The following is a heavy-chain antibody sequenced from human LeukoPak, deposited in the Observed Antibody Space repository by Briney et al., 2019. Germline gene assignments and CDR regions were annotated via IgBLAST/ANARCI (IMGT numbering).Heavy chain of an antibody. D-gene: IGHD3-10*01. V-gene: IGHV4-59*01. Sequence: PSETLSLTCTVSGGSISSYYWSWIRQPPGKGLEWIGYIYYSGSTNYNPSLKSRVIISVDTSKNQFSLKLSSVTAADTAVYYCARSYYYGSGRWFDPWGQGTLVTVSS. J-gene: IGHJ5*02. CDR3: ARSYYYGSGRWFDP. CDR1: GGSISSYY. CDR2: IYYSGST.